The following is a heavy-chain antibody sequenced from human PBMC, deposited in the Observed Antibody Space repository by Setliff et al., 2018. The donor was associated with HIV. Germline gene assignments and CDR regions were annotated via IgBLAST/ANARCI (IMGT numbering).Heavy chain of an antibody. J-gene: IGHJ6*02. V-gene: IGHV4-38-2*02. D-gene: IGHD3-10*01. CDR2: IYHSGST. CDR1: GDFFSSDYY. CDR3: ARVEAKVRGATYGMDV. Sequence: SETLSLTCTVSGDFFSSDYYWGWIRQPPGKGLEWIGSIYHSGSTYYNPSLKSRVTISVDTSKNQFSLTLNSVTAADTAVYYCARVEAKVRGATYGMDVWGQGTTVTAP.